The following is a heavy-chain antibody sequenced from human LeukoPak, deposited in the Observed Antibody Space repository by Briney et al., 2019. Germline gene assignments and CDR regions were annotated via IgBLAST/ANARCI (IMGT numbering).Heavy chain of an antibody. J-gene: IGHJ2*01. V-gene: IGHV4-59*01. CDR3: ARYSSSWYGVWYFDL. CDR1: GGSISSYY. Sequence: PSETLSLTCTVSGGSISSYYWSWIRQPPGKGLEWIGYIYYSGSTNYNPSLKSRVTISVDTSKNQFSLKLSSVTAADTAVYYCARYSSSWYGVWYFDLWGRGTLVTVSS. CDR2: IYYSGST. D-gene: IGHD6-13*01.